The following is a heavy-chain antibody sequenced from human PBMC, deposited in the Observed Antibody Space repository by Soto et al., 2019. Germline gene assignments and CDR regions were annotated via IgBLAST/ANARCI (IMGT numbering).Heavy chain of an antibody. CDR2: ISSDGSNK. Sequence: QVQLVESGGGVVQPGRSLRLSCAASGFTFSSYGMHWVRQATGKGLEWVAVISSDGSNKYYADSVKGRFTISRDNSKNTLYLQMNSLRAEDTAVYYCAKDLLGPGRAYGMDVWGQGTTVTVSS. CDR1: GFTFSSYG. J-gene: IGHJ6*02. D-gene: IGHD7-27*01. V-gene: IGHV3-30*18. CDR3: AKDLLGPGRAYGMDV.